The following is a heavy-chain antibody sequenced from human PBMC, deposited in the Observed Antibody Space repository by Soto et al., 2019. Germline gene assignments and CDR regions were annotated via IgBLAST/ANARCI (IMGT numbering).Heavy chain of an antibody. CDR1: GYTFTSYG. CDR2: ISAHNGNP. Sequence: QVHLVQSGAEVKKPGASVKVSCKASGYTFTSYGITWVRQAPGQGLEWMGWISAHNGNPDYAQKLQGRVIVTRDTSTSTAYMELRSLISDDTAVYYCARGRYGDYWGQGALVTVSS. J-gene: IGHJ4*02. CDR3: ARGRYGDY. D-gene: IGHD1-1*01. V-gene: IGHV1-18*01.